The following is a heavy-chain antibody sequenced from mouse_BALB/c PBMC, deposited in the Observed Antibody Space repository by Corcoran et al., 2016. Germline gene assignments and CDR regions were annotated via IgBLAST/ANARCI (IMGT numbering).Heavy chain of an antibody. CDR3: AGDNWGYWYLDV. Sequence: QMQLQESGPGLVKPSQSLFLACSITGFPITSGYYWIWIRQSPGKPLEWMGYITHSGETFYNPSLQSPISITRETSKNQFFLQLNSVTTEDTAMYYGAGDNWGYWYLDVWGAGTTVTVSS. V-gene: IGHV12-3*02. CDR2: ITHSGET. J-gene: IGHJ1*01. D-gene: IGHD4-1*01. CDR1: GFPITSGYY.